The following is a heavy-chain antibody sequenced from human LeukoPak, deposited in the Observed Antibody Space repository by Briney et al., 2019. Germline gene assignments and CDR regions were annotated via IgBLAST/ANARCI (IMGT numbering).Heavy chain of an antibody. CDR1: GGSISTYY. CDR3: AREDVAGGSGSNYYYYGADV. J-gene: IGHJ6*02. Sequence: SETLSLTCTVSGGSISTYYWSWIRQPPGRGLEWIGYIFNSGSTKYNPSLKSRVTISVDTSKNQFSLKLSSVTAADTAVYYCAREDVAGGSGSNYYYYGADVWGQGTTVTVSS. V-gene: IGHV4-59*01. D-gene: IGHD3-10*01. CDR2: IFNSGST.